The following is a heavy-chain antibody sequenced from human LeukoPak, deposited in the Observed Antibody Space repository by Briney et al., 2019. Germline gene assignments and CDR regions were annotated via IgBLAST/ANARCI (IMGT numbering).Heavy chain of an antibody. D-gene: IGHD1-26*01. J-gene: IGHJ4*02. CDR3: ARGMRWELQNFDY. V-gene: IGHV1-8*02. CDR1: GYTFTSYD. CDR2: MNPNSGNT. Sequence: GASVKVSCKASGYTFTSYDINWVRQATGQGLEWMGWMNPNSGNTGYAQKFQDRVTMTRNTSISTAYMELSSLRSEDTAVYYCARGMRWELQNFDYWGQGTLVTVSS.